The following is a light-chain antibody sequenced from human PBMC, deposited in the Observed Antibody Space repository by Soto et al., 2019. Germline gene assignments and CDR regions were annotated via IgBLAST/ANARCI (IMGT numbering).Light chain of an antibody. V-gene: IGKV3-20*01. CDR1: QSVSSTF. J-gene: IGKJ1*01. CDR2: GAS. CDR3: QQYDSSRT. Sequence: EIVLTQSPGTLSLSPGERATLSCRASQSVSSTFLAWYQQKPGQAPRVLIYGASTRATGIPDRFSGSGCGTEFTLTISRLEPEDFAVYYCQQYDSSRTFGQGTKVEMK.